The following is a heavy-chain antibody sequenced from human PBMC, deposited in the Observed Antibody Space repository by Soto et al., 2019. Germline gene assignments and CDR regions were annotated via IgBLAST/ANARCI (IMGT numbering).Heavy chain of an antibody. D-gene: IGHD3-16*01. CDR3: ARGLWNFDL. CDR2: IRTSGSTM. V-gene: IGHV3-11*01. J-gene: IGHJ2*01. Sequence: QVQLVESGGGLVKPGGSLRLSCAASGFTFSDYYMSWIRQAPGRGLQWVSYIRTSGSTMYYADSVKGRFTVSRDNAKNSLYLRMNRLRAEDTAVYYCARGLWNFDLWGRDTLVTVSS. CDR1: GFTFSDYY.